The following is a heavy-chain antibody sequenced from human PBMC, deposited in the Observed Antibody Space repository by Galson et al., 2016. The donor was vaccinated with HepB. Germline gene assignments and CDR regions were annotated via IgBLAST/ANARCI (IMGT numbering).Heavy chain of an antibody. CDR1: GFMFSSYA. Sequence: SLRLSCAGSGFMFSSYAMSWVRQAPGKGLEWVSAIAGNGGAKFYADAVKGRFTVSRDNSKNSLYLQMNSLRAEDTAVYYCARERRGLIAAGTDYWGQGTLVTVSS. D-gene: IGHD6-13*01. J-gene: IGHJ4*02. CDR3: ARERRGLIAAGTDY. V-gene: IGHV3-23*01. CDR2: IAGNGGAK.